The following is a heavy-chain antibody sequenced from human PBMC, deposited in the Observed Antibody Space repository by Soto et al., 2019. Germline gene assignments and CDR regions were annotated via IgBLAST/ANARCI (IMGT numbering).Heavy chain of an antibody. CDR2: INHSGST. CDR1: GGSFSGYY. J-gene: IGHJ4*02. Sequence: PSETLSLTCAVYGGSFSGYYWSWIRQPPGKGLEWIGEINHSGSTNYNPSLKSRVTISVDTSKNQFSLKLSSVTAADTAVYYCARGIGYYYGSGAPRYFDYWGQGTLVTVSS. CDR3: ARGIGYYYGSGAPRYFDY. V-gene: IGHV4-34*01. D-gene: IGHD3-10*01.